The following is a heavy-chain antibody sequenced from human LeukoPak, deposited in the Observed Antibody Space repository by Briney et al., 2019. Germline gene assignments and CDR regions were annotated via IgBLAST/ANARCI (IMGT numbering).Heavy chain of an antibody. CDR3: ARGANYYDSSGYTY. Sequence: SETLSLTCTVSGGSISSSSYYWGWIRQPPGKGLEWIGEINHSGSTNYNPSLKSRVTISVDTSKNQFSLKLSSVTAADTAVYYCARGANYYDSSGYTYWGQGTLVTASS. D-gene: IGHD3-22*01. J-gene: IGHJ4*02. V-gene: IGHV4-39*07. CDR2: INHSGST. CDR1: GGSISSSSYY.